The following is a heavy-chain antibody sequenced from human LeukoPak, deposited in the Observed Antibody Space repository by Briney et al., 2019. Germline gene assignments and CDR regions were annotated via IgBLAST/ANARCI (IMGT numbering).Heavy chain of an antibody. V-gene: IGHV4-38-2*01. CDR1: DYSISIAYY. J-gene: IGHJ5*02. D-gene: IGHD3-10*01. CDR2: IYHSRST. Sequence: SETLSLTCAVSDYSISIAYYWGWIRQPPGKGLEWIGSIYHSRSTYYNPSLKSRVTISVDTSKNQFSLKLSSVTAADTAIYYCARSSFGDRRDWFDPWGQGTLVTVSS. CDR3: ARSSFGDRRDWFDP.